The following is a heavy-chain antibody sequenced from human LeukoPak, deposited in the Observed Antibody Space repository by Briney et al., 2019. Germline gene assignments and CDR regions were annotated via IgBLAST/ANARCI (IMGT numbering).Heavy chain of an antibody. J-gene: IGHJ3*02. Sequence: SETLSLTCTVSGGSISSYYWSWIRQPPGKGLEWIGYIYYSGSTNYNPSLKSRVTISVDTSKNQFSLKLSSVTAADTAVYYCARQFMSTFDIWGQGTMVTVSS. CDR1: GGSISSYY. CDR2: IYYSGST. CDR3: ARQFMSTFDI. V-gene: IGHV4-59*08. D-gene: IGHD3-16*01.